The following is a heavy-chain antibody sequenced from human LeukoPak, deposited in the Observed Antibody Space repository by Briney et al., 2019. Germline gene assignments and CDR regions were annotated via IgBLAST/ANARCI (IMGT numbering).Heavy chain of an antibody. CDR1: GGSISSYY. Sequence: PSETLSLTCTVSGGSISSYYWSWIRQPPGKGLEWIGYIYYSGSTNYNPSLKSRVTISVDTSKNQFSLKLSSVTAADTAVYYCASLSYGSGSYYNVGAFDIWGQGTMVTVSS. CDR2: IYYSGST. D-gene: IGHD3-10*01. CDR3: ASLSYGSGSYYNVGAFDI. J-gene: IGHJ3*02. V-gene: IGHV4-59*08.